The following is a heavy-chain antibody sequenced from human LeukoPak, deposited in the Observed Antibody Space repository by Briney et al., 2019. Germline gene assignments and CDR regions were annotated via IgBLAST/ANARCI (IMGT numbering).Heavy chain of an antibody. J-gene: IGHJ4*02. CDR1: GFSLSTRGEG. V-gene: IGHV2-5*02. CDR3: AHRKLGHYDIFPD. CDR2: IYWDDDK. D-gene: IGHD3-9*01. Sequence: SGPTLVNPTQTLTLTCTFSGFSLSTRGEGVVWIRQPPGKALEWLALIYWDDDKRYSPPLKSRLSITGDTSKNQVVLTMTDMDPADTATYFCAHRKLGHYDIFPDWGQGTLVTVSS.